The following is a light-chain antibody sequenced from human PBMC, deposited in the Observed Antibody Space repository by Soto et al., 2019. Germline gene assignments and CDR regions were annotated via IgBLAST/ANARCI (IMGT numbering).Light chain of an antibody. CDR3: QQYGNSPET. V-gene: IGKV3-20*01. J-gene: IGKJ1*01. Sequence: EIVLTQSPGTLSLSPGERATLSCRASQSVSNNYLAWYQQKPGQAPRLLIYGASNRATGIPDRFSGSGSGTDFTLTISRLEPEDIAVYYCQQYGNSPETFGQGTKVDIK. CDR1: QSVSNNY. CDR2: GAS.